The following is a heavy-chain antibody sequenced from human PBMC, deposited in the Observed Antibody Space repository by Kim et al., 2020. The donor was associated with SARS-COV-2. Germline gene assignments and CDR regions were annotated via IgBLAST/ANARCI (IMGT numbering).Heavy chain of an antibody. V-gene: IGHV4-39*07. CDR3: ARSNWNYGADNWFDP. CDR1: GGSISSSSYY. CDR2: IYYSGST. D-gene: IGHD1-7*01. Sequence: SETLSLTCTVSGGSISSSSYYWGWIRQPPGKGLEWIGSIYYSGSTYYNPSLKSRVTISVDTSKNQFSLKLSSVTAADTAVYYCARSNWNYGADNWFDPWGQGTLVTVSS. J-gene: IGHJ5*02.